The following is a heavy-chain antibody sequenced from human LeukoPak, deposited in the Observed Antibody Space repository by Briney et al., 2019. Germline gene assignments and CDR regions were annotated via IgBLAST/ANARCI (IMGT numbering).Heavy chain of an antibody. J-gene: IGHJ4*02. D-gene: IGHD2-2*01. CDR2: IWYDGSEE. V-gene: IGHV3-33*06. Sequence: GGSLRLSCAASGFTLRNTGMHWVRQAPGKGLEWVAIIWYDGSEEYYADSVKGRFTISRDNSKNTLYLQMNSLTADDSAMYYCAKDWGTSGDRSSYGFFDHWGQGTLVTVSS. CDR3: AKDWGTSGDRSSYGFFDH. CDR1: GFTLRNTG.